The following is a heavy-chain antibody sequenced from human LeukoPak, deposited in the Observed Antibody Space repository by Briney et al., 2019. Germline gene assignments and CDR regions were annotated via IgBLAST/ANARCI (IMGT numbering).Heavy chain of an antibody. V-gene: IGHV1-2*02. CDR1: GYTFTGYY. D-gene: IGHD2/OR15-2a*01. J-gene: IGHJ4*02. Sequence: ASVQVSCKASGYTFTGYYMHWVRQAPGQGLEWMGWVNPNSGGTHYAQKFQGRGTMTRATSISTAYMELSRLRSDDTAVYYCARSGNRRSIFDYWGQGTLVTVSS. CDR3: ARSGNRRSIFDY. CDR2: VNPNSGGT.